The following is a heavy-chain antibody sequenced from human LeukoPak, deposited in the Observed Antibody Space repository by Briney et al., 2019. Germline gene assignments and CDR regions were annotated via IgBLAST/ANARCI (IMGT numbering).Heavy chain of an antibody. J-gene: IGHJ4*02. CDR3: ARHRCLEQPTNDY. CDR2: IYYSGST. D-gene: IGHD6-13*01. V-gene: IGHV4-39*01. Sequence: SETLSLTCTVSGGSISSSSYYWGWIRQPPGTGLEWIGSIYYSGSTYYNPSLKSRVTISVDTSKNQFSLKLSSVTAADTAVYYCARHRCLEQPTNDYWGQGTLVTVSS. CDR1: GGSISSSSYY.